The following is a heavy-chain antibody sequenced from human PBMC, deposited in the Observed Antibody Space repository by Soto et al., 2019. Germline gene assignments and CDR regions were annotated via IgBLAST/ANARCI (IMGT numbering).Heavy chain of an antibody. J-gene: IGHJ4*02. Sequence: ASVKVSCKASGYTFTSYGISWVRQAPGQGLEWMGWISAYNGNTNYAQKLQGRVTMTTDTSTSTAYMELRSLRSDDTAVYYCARDPAYHYDDILTRHPTVGFDYWGQGTRLTLAS. CDR3: ARDPAYHYDDILTRHPTVGFDY. CDR2: ISAYNGNT. V-gene: IGHV1-18*01. D-gene: IGHD3-9*01. CDR1: GYTFTSYG.